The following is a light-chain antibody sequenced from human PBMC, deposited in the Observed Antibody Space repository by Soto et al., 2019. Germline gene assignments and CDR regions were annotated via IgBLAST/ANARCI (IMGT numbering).Light chain of an antibody. CDR2: DAS. Sequence: EIVFTQSPATLSLSPGERATLSCRASQSVSSYLAWYQQKPGQAPRLLIYDASNRATGIPARFSGSGSGTDFTLTISSLDPEDFAVYYCQQRSNWPPTWPFGQGTKVDIK. CDR3: QQRSNWPPTWP. V-gene: IGKV3-11*01. CDR1: QSVSSY. J-gene: IGKJ1*01.